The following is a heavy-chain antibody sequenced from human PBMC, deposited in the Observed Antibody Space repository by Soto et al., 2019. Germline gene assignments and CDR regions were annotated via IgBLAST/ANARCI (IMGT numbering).Heavy chain of an antibody. CDR1: GGSIATTSYY. CDR3: ARRLSGTTGPHNYYGMDV. J-gene: IGHJ6*02. D-gene: IGHD1-7*01. Sequence: QLQLQESGPGLVKPSETLSLTCTVSGGSIATTSYYWAWIRQPPGKGLEWIGNIYFSGSTYYNPSLKTRAPISVDTSNNQFSLKLHSVTAADTAVHYCARRLSGTTGPHNYYGMDVWGQGTTVTVSS. V-gene: IGHV4-39*01. CDR2: IYFSGST.